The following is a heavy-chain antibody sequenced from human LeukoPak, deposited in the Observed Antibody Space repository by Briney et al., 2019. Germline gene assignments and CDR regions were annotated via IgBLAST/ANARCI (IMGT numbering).Heavy chain of an antibody. CDR3: ARGYYYDSSGYPDAFDI. Sequence: SETLSLTCTVSGGSISSYYWSWIRQPPGKGLEWIGYIYYSESTNYNPSLKSRVTISVDTSKNQFSLKLSSVTAADTAVYYCARGYYYDSSGYPDAFDIWGQGTMVTVSS. D-gene: IGHD3-22*01. J-gene: IGHJ3*02. CDR2: IYYSEST. V-gene: IGHV4-59*01. CDR1: GGSISSYY.